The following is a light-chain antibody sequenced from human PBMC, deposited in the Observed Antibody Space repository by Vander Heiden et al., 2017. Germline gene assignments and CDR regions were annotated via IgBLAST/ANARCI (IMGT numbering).Light chain of an antibody. CDR1: SSNVGGYNY. Sequence: QSALTQPPSASGSPGQSVPSSCTGTSSNVGGYNYFSWYQQHPGHAPLLMFYEVTRRPSGVPDRFSGSTSGTTASLTVSGLQAEDEADYYCTSYAGSNRGVFGTGTKFTVL. V-gene: IGLV2-8*01. CDR2: EVT. J-gene: IGLJ1*01. CDR3: TSYAGSNRGV.